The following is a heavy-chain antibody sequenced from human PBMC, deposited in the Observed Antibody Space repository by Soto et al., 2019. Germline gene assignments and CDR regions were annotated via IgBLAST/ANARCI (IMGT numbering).Heavy chain of an antibody. Sequence: GASVKVSCKASGYTFTGYYMHWVRQAPGQGLEWMGWINPNSGGTNYAQKFQGRVTMTRDTSISTAYMELSRLRSDDTAVYYCARDLSGWYHNWFDPWGQGTLVTVSS. CDR2: INPNSGGT. J-gene: IGHJ5*02. V-gene: IGHV1-2*02. CDR1: GYTFTGYY. CDR3: ARDLSGWYHNWFDP. D-gene: IGHD6-19*01.